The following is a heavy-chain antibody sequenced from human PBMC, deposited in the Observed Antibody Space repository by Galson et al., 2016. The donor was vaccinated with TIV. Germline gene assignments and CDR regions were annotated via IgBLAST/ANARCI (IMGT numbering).Heavy chain of an antibody. Sequence: SVKVSCKASGYTFTDYFLHWVRQAPGQGPEWMGRIDPDTGATHSAQKFQGRVTMTSDTSIITAYMELSSLISDDTAVYYCAVGGDYVYFDFWGQGTLVTVSS. CDR1: GYTFTDYF. V-gene: IGHV1-2*06. J-gene: IGHJ4*02. CDR2: IDPDTGAT. CDR3: AVGGDYVYFDF. D-gene: IGHD4-17*01.